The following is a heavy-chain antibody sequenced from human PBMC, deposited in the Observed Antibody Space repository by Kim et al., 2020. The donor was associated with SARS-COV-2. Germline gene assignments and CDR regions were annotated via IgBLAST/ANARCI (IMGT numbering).Heavy chain of an antibody. CDR2: IYHSGST. CDR1: GYSISSGYY. Sequence: SETLSLTCTVSGYSISSGYYWGWIRQPPGKGLEWIGSIYHSGSTYYNPSLKSRVTISVDTSKNQFSLKLSSVTAADTAVYYCATQGGSLLGYCSGGSCYTGTFDYWGQGTLVTVSS. D-gene: IGHD2-15*01. V-gene: IGHV4-38-2*02. CDR3: ATQGGSLLGYCSGGSCYTGTFDY. J-gene: IGHJ4*02.